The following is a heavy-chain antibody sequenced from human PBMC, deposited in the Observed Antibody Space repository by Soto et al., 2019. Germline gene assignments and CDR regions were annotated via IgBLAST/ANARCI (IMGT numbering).Heavy chain of an antibody. CDR1: GFTFGNAW. CDR2: IKSKIHGGTT. CDR3: TTVHFDVLTGSFDY. Sequence: EVHLVESGGGLVKPGGSLRLSCAASGFTFGNAWMNWFRQAPGKGLECVGRIKSKIHGGTTDYAAPVRGRFTISRDDSKNTLFLQMNSLKTDDAAVYYCTTVHFDVLTGSFDYWGQGTLVTVSS. D-gene: IGHD3-9*01. V-gene: IGHV3-15*07. J-gene: IGHJ4*02.